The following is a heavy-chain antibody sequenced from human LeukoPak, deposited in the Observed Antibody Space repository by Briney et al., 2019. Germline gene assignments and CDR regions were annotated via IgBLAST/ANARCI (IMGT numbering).Heavy chain of an antibody. CDR2: INSDGSIT. J-gene: IGHJ4*02. D-gene: IGHD2-15*01. CDR3: VIGYCSGGSCHTTNSPFDY. CDR1: GFTFSSFW. Sequence: GGSLRLSCAASGFTFSSFWMHWVRQAPGKGLVWVSRINSDGSITTYADSVKGRFTISRDNAKNTLYLQMNSLRAEDTAVYHCVIGYCSGGSCHTTNSPFDYWGQGTLVTVSS. V-gene: IGHV3-74*01.